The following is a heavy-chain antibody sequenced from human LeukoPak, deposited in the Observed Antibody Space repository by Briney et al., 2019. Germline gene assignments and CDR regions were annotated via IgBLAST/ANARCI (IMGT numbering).Heavy chain of an antibody. CDR2: TNHSGST. J-gene: IGHJ4*02. CDR3: ASLTTVTTQYPFDY. D-gene: IGHD4-17*01. CDR1: GGSFSGYY. Sequence: PSETLSLTCSVNGGSFSGYYWSWIRQSQGKGLEWIGETNHSGSTNYNPSLKSRVTISVDTSKNQFSPTLTSVTAADTAVYYCASLTTVTTQYPFDYWGQGTLVTVSS. V-gene: IGHV4-34*01.